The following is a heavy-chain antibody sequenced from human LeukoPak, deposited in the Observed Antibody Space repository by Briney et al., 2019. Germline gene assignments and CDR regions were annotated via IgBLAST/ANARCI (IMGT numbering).Heavy chain of an antibody. V-gene: IGHV4-59*12. CDR2: IYYSGST. CDR1: GGSINKYY. Sequence: TSETLSLTCTVSGGSINKYYWSWIRQPPGKGLEWIGDIYYSGSTNYNPSLTSRVTMSIDTSKNQFFLKLFSVTAADTAVYYCARDLGGYNYGYSFDFWGQGALVTVSS. J-gene: IGHJ4*02. D-gene: IGHD5-18*01. CDR3: ARDLGGYNYGYSFDF.